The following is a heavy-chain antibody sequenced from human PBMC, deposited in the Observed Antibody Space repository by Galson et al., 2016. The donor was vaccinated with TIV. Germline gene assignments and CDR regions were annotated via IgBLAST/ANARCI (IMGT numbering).Heavy chain of an antibody. CDR3: TRGGTLTGYYNPDQRGYFDY. J-gene: IGHJ4*02. Sequence: CKASGYTFTTYYMHWVRQAPGQGLEWMGIMNPSSDTTSYAQKFQGRVTMTRDTSTSTVYMELSSLRSEDTAVYYCTRGGTLTGYYNPDQRGYFDYWGQGTLVTVSS. V-gene: IGHV1-46*01. D-gene: IGHD3-9*01. CDR1: GYTFTTYY. CDR2: MNPSSDTT.